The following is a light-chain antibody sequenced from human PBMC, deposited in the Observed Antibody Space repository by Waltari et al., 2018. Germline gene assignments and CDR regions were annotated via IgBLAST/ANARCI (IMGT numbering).Light chain of an antibody. Sequence: QSALTQPASVSASPGQSITISCKGNSRDNGSYNLVSWYQQHPGKAPKVMIYDVTKRPSGVSNRFSGSKSGYTASLTVSGLQAEDESDYYCCSYAGDSLWVFGGGTKLTVL. CDR3: CSYAGDSLWV. V-gene: IGLV2-23*02. CDR1: SRDNGSYNL. CDR2: DVT. J-gene: IGLJ3*02.